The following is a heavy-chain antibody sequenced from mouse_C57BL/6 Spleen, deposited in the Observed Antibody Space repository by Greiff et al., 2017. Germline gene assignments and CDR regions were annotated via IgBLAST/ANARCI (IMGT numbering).Heavy chain of an antibody. CDR1: GYTFTEYT. J-gene: IGHJ2*01. D-gene: IGHD2-3*01. V-gene: IGHV1-62-2*01. Sequence: QVQLKQSGAELVKPGASVKLSCKASGYTFTEYTIHWVKQRSGQGLEWIGWFYPGSGSIKYNEKFKDKATLTADKSSSTVYMELSRLTSEDSAVYFCARHGVDDGYYLYYFDYWGQGTTLTVSS. CDR3: ARHGVDDGYYLYYFDY. CDR2: FYPGSGSI.